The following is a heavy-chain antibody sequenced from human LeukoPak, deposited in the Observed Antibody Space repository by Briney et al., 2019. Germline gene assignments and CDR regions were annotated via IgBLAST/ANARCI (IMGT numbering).Heavy chain of an antibody. CDR1: GFTFSSYR. V-gene: IGHV3-74*01. J-gene: IGHJ6*02. D-gene: IGHD6-13*01. CDR2: INSDGSST. Sequence: GGSLRLSCAASGFTFSSYRMHWVRQASGRGLVWVSRINSDGSSTSYADSVKGRFTISRDNAKNTLYLQMNSLRAEDTAVYYCAKGIAAIYYYYYGMDVWGQGTTVTVSS. CDR3: AKGIAAIYYYYYGMDV.